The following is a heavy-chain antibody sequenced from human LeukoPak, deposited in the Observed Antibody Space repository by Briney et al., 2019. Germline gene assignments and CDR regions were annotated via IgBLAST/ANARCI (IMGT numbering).Heavy chain of an antibody. CDR3: AREGPYPTARDAFDI. CDR1: GGSISSGGYS. Sequence: SQTLSLTCAVSGGSISSGGYSWSWIRQPPGKGLEWIGYIYHSGSTYYNPSLKSRVTISVDRSKNQSSLKLSSVTAADTAVYYCAREGPYPTARDAFDIWGQGTMVTVSS. V-gene: IGHV4-30-2*01. CDR2: IYHSGST. J-gene: IGHJ3*02.